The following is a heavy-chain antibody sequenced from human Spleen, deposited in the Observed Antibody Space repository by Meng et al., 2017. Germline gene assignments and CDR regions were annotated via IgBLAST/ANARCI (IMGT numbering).Heavy chain of an antibody. CDR2: MNPNSGNT. CDR3: ARGPPPSGHSSSWYWGYYYYYGMDV. CDR1: GYTFTSYD. J-gene: IGHJ6*02. D-gene: IGHD6-13*01. V-gene: IGHV1-8*03. Sequence: ASVKVSCKASGYTFTSYDINWVRQATGQGLEWMGWMNPNSGNTGYAQKFQGRVTITRNTSISTAYMELSSLRSEDTAVYYCARGPPPSGHSSSWYWGYYYYYGMDVWGQGTTVTVSS.